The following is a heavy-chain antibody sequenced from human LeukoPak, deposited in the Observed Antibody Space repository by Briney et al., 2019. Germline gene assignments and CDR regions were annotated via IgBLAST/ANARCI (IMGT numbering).Heavy chain of an antibody. V-gene: IGHV3-48*03. CDR2: ISSSGNTI. D-gene: IGHD3-22*01. CDR3: AKSYYYDSSGYYPWDGAFDI. J-gene: IGHJ3*02. CDR1: GFTFSSYE. Sequence: GGSLRLSCEASGFTFSSYEMNWVRQAPGKGLEWVSYISSSGNTIYHADSGKGRFTISRDNSKNTLYLQMNSLRAEDTAVYYCAKSYYYDSSGYYPWDGAFDIWGQGTMVTVSS.